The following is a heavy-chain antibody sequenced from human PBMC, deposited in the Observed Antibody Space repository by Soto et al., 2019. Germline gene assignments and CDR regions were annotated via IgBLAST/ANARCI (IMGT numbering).Heavy chain of an antibody. Sequence: ASVKVSCKASGYTFSTYEINWVRRAAGQGLEWMGRMNPDNGNTGYAQKFQDRVTMNRNTSIRTAYMELSSLRSDDTDVYYCARGPRESGEWLLFDSWGQGALVPVSS. V-gene: IGHV1-8*01. CDR2: MNPDNGNT. CDR1: GYTFSTYE. J-gene: IGHJ5*01. D-gene: IGHD3-3*01. CDR3: ARGPRESGEWLLFDS.